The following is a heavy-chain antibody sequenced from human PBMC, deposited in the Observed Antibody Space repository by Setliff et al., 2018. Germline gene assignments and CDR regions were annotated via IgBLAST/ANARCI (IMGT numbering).Heavy chain of an antibody. Sequence: PGESLKISCAASGFIFSDHYMDWVRQAPGKGLEWVGRTRNKGNNYATEYAASVKGRFTISRDDSKNTLYLQMNSLKTEDTAVYYCTTRGVATVHQDCWGQGTLVTVSS. D-gene: IGHD5-12*01. CDR2: TRNKGNNYAT. V-gene: IGHV3-72*01. J-gene: IGHJ4*02. CDR1: GFIFSDHY. CDR3: TTRGVATVHQDC.